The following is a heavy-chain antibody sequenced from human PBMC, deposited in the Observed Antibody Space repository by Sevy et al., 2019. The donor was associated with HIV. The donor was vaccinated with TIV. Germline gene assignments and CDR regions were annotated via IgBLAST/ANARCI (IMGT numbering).Heavy chain of an antibody. CDR3: ARDPQEWEVRYLGY. V-gene: IGHV3-33*01. J-gene: IGHJ4*02. D-gene: IGHD1-26*01. CDR1: GFTFSSFG. Sequence: GGCLRLSCAASGFTFSSFGMYWARQAPGEGLEWVAIIWYDGKNALYADSVKGRFTISRDNSKNTLYLQMNSLRAEDTAVYYCARDPQEWEVRYLGYWGQGTLVTVSS. CDR2: IWYDGKNA.